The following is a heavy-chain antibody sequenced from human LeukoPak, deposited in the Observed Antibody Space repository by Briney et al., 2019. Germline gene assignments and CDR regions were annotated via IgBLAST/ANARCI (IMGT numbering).Heavy chain of an antibody. D-gene: IGHD6-13*01. J-gene: IGHJ5*02. Sequence: GGSLRLSCAASGFTLSSYSMSWVRQAPGKGLEWVSCISSTSSQIYYADSVKGRFTVSRDNAKNSLYLQMNSLRAEDTAVYYCARDLGQQLFRWFDPWGQGTLVTVSS. CDR2: ISSTSSQI. V-gene: IGHV3-21*06. CDR3: ARDLGQQLFRWFDP. CDR1: GFTLSSYS.